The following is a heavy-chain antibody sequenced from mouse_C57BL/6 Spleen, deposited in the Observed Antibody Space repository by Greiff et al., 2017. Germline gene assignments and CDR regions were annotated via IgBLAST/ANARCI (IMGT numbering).Heavy chain of an antibody. J-gene: IGHJ4*01. V-gene: IGHV14-2*01. CDR3: ARGGGYDMKAMDY. CDR1: GFNIQDYY. Sequence: EVQLQQSGAELVKPGASVKLSCTASGFNIQDYYMHWVKQRTEQGLEWIGRIDPEDGDTKYAPKFQGKATIPADTSSNTAYLQLSSLTSEDTAVDYCARGGGYDMKAMDYWGQGTSVTVSA. D-gene: IGHD2-2*01. CDR2: IDPEDGDT.